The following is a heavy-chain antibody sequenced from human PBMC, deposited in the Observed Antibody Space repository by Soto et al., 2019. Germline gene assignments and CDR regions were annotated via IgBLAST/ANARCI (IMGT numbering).Heavy chain of an antibody. V-gene: IGHV3-74*01. CDR2: IDPYDTGI. J-gene: IGHJ4*02. CDR1: GFAFSSEW. CDR3: TSDTFGARDS. D-gene: IGHD2-15*01. Sequence: EVQLVESGGGLVQPGGSLRLSCAASGFAFSSEWKHWVRQAPGKGLVWVSRIDPYDTGITYADSVKGRFTISRDNAKNTLYLQMNSLRAEDTAVYYCTSDTFGARDSWGQGTLVTVSS.